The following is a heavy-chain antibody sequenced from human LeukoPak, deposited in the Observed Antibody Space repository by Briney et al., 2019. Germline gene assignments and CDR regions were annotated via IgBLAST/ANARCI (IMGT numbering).Heavy chain of an antibody. J-gene: IGHJ3*02. V-gene: IGHV3-9*03. CDR3: AKDFRQDPLDAFDI. CDR2: IRWNSGSI. Sequence: GRSLRLSCAASGFTFDDYAMHWVRQAPGKGLEWVSGIRWNSGSIGYADSVKGRFTISRDNAKNSLYLQMNSLRAEDMALYYCAKDFRQDPLDAFDIWGQGTMVTVSS. CDR1: GFTFDDYA.